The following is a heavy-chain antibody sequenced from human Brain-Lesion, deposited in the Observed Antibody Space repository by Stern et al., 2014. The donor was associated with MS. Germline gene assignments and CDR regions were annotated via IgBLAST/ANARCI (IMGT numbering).Heavy chain of an antibody. V-gene: IGHV1-69*01. Sequence: MQLVESGAEVKKPGSSVKVSCKASGGTFRSNAINWVRQAPGQGLEWMGGIIPIFGTANYAQKFQGRVTINANDSTSTAYMELSSLRSEDTAVYYCASPTTVTVGAMDVWGQGTTVTVSS. CDR3: ASPTTVTVGAMDV. D-gene: IGHD4-17*01. J-gene: IGHJ6*02. CDR1: GGTFRSNA. CDR2: IIPIFGTA.